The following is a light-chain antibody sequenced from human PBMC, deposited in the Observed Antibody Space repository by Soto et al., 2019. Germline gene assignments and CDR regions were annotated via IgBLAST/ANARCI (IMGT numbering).Light chain of an antibody. J-gene: IGLJ1*01. CDR3: AAWDYSLNAYV. V-gene: IGLV1-44*01. Sequence: QSVLTQPPSASGTPGQRVSISCSGSSSNIGSEAVNWFQHLPGTTPKLLIYGDYQRPSGVHARFSGSRSGTSASLAISGLQSQDEADYYCAAWDYSLNAYVFGTGTKVTVL. CDR1: SSNIGSEA. CDR2: GDY.